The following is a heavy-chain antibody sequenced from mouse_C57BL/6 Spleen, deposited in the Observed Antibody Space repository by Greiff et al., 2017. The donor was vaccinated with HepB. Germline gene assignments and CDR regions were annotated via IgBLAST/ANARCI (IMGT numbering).Heavy chain of an antibody. D-gene: IGHD1-1*01. J-gene: IGHJ4*01. Sequence: VKLQQPGAELVKPGASVKLSCKASGYTFTSYWMHWVKQRPGQGLEWIGMIHPNSGSTNYNEKFKSKATLTVDKSSSTAYMQLSSLTSEDSAVYYCAREIYYYGSSYAMDYWGQGTSVTVSS. CDR2: IHPNSGST. CDR1: GYTFTSYW. V-gene: IGHV1-64*01. CDR3: AREIYYYGSSYAMDY.